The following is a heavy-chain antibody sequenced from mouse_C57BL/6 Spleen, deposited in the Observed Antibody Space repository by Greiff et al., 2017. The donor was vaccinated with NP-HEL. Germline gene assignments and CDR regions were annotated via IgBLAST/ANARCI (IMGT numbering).Heavy chain of an antibody. D-gene: IGHD1-1*01. Sequence: QVQLQQPGTELVKPGASVKLSCKASGYTFTSYWMHWVKQRPGQGLEWIGMIHPNSGSTNYNEKFKIKATLTVDKSSSTAYMQLSSLTSEDSAVYYCARSPYYYGSSYWYFDVWGTGTTVTVSS. CDR2: IHPNSGST. CDR3: ARSPYYYGSSYWYFDV. V-gene: IGHV1-64*01. CDR1: GYTFTSYW. J-gene: IGHJ1*03.